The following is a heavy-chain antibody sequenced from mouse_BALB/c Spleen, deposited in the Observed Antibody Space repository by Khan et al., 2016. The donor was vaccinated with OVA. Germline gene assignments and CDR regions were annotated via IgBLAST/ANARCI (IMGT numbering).Heavy chain of an antibody. CDR1: GYSITSDFA. CDR2: ISSTGST. V-gene: IGHV3-2*02. D-gene: IGHD2-13*01. J-gene: IGHJ4*01. Sequence: EVQLQESGPGLVKPSQSLSLTCTVTGYSITSDFAWNWIRQFPGNKLEWMGYISSTGSTSYSPSLKSRISITRDTSKNQFFLHLNSVTTEDTATYYCAISLYYSDPYAMDYWGQGTSVTVAA. CDR3: AISLYYSDPYAMDY.